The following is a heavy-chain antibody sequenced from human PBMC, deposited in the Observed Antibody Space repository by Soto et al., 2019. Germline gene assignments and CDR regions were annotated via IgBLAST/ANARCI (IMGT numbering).Heavy chain of an antibody. V-gene: IGHV1-69*13. J-gene: IGHJ4*02. CDR2: IIPIFGTA. CDR1: GGTFSIYA. CDR3: ARDVDTAMAPSDY. D-gene: IGHD5-18*01. Sequence: GASVKVSCKASGGTFSIYAISGVLQAPGQGLEWMGGIIPIFGTANYAQKFQGRVTITADESTSTAYMELSSLRSEDTAVYYCARDVDTAMAPSDYWGQGTLVTVSS.